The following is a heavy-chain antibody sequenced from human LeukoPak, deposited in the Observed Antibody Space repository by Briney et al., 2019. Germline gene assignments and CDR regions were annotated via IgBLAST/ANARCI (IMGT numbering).Heavy chain of an antibody. Sequence: SETLSLTCAVYGGSFSGYYWSWIRQPPGKGLEWIGEINHSGSTNYNPSPKSRVTISVDTSKNQFSLKLSFVTAADTAVYYCARVIGVGLYGPWGQGTLVTVSS. D-gene: IGHD7-27*01. J-gene: IGHJ4*02. CDR2: INHSGST. CDR1: GGSFSGYY. CDR3: ARVIGVGLYGP. V-gene: IGHV4-34*01.